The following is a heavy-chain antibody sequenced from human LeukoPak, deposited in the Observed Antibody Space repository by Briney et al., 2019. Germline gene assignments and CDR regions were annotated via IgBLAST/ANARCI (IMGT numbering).Heavy chain of an antibody. CDR2: IDSSSSYI. CDR1: GITFSSYS. J-gene: IGHJ4*02. D-gene: IGHD6-13*01. V-gene: IGHV3-21*01. CDR3: TKKGSRIAAAGPYFDY. Sequence: GGSLRLSCAASGITFSSYSINWVRQAPGKGLEWVASIDSSSSYIYYADSVKGRFTISRDNAKNSLYLQMNSLRADDTAVYFCTKKGSRIAAAGPYFDYWGQGTLVTVSS.